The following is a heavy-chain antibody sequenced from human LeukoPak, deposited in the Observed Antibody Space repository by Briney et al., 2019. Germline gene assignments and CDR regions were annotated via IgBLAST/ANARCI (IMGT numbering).Heavy chain of an antibody. CDR1: GFTVSSNY. J-gene: IGHJ4*02. V-gene: IGHV3-53*01. CDR3: ARGQYRASFDY. Sequence: GGSLRLSCAASGFTVSSNYMSWVRQAPGKGLEWVSVIYSGGSTYCADSVKGRFTISRDNSKNTLYLQMNSLRAEDTAVYYCARGQYRASFDYWGQGTLVAVSS. D-gene: IGHD5-12*01. CDR2: IYSGGST.